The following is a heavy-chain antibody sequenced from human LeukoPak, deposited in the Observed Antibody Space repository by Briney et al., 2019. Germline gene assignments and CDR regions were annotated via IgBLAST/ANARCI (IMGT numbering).Heavy chain of an antibody. Sequence: PGRSLRLSCAASGFTFSSYAMHWVRQAPGKGLEWVAVISYDGSNKYYADSVKGRFTISRDNSTNTLYLQMNSLRAADTAVYYCARDLGVGAIRLILDYWGQGTLVTVSS. J-gene: IGHJ4*02. V-gene: IGHV3-30-3*01. CDR1: GFTFSSYA. CDR2: ISYDGSNK. CDR3: ARDLGVGAIRLILDY. D-gene: IGHD1-26*01.